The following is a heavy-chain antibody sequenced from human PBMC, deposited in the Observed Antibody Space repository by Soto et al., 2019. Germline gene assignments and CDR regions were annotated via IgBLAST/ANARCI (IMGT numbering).Heavy chain of an antibody. CDR3: AREVRGGFTGIFDQ. CDR1: GGSISSSNW. V-gene: IGHV4-4*02. CDR2: IYHSGST. J-gene: IGHJ4*02. D-gene: IGHD2-15*01. Sequence: SETLSLTCAVSGGSISSSNWWSWVRQPPGKGLEWIGEIYHSGSTNYNPSLKSRVTISVDKSKNQFSLKLSSVTAADPAVYYCAREVRGGFTGIFDQWGRGSRVTVSS.